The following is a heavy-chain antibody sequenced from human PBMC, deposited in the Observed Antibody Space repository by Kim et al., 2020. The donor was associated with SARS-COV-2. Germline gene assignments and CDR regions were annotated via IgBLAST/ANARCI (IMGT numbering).Heavy chain of an antibody. Sequence: TNYTPSLKSRVTISVDTSKNQFSLKLSSVTAADTAVYYCARGRWPNWFDPWGQGTLVTVSS. J-gene: IGHJ5*02. CDR2: T. V-gene: IGHV4-34*01. CDR3: ARGRWPNWFDP.